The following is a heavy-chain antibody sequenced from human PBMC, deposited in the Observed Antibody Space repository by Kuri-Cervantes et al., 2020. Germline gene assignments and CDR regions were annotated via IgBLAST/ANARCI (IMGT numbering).Heavy chain of an antibody. Sequence: GESLKISCTASGFTFGDYAMSWFRQAPGKGLEWVGFIRSKAYGGTTEYAASVKGRFTISRDDSKSIAYLQMNSLRAEDTAVYYCARDSMPYYYYDSSGYDYWGQGTLVTVSS. CDR1: GFTFGDYA. V-gene: IGHV3-49*03. CDR3: ARDSMPYYYYDSSGYDY. J-gene: IGHJ4*02. D-gene: IGHD3-22*01. CDR2: IRSKAYGGTT.